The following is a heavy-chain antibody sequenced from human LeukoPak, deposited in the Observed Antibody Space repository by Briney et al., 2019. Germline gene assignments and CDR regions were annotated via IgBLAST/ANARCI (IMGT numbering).Heavy chain of an antibody. Sequence: GGSLRLSCAASGFTFSSYWMSWVRQAPGKGLEWVANIKQDGSEKYCVDSVKGRFTISRDNAKNSLYLQMNSLRAEDTAVYYCARGPQGATLRPYYYYYYMDVWGKGTTVTVPS. D-gene: IGHD5-24*01. CDR2: IKQDGSEK. CDR1: GFTFSSYW. CDR3: ARGPQGATLRPYYYYYYMDV. V-gene: IGHV3-7*01. J-gene: IGHJ6*03.